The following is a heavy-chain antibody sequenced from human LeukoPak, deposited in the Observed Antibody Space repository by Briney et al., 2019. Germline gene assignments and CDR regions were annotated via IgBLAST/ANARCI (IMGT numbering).Heavy chain of an antibody. CDR1: GLTFSNYA. V-gene: IGHV3-23*01. CDR3: AKITKATTPNY. CDR2: ITDSGRKT. J-gene: IGHJ4*02. D-gene: IGHD4-17*01. Sequence: GGSLRLSCAASGLTFSNYAMNWVRQASGRGLEWVSGITDSGRKTYYADSVKGRFSISSDNSKNTVYLQMSDLRAEDTAVYYCAKITKATTPNYWGKGTLVTVSS.